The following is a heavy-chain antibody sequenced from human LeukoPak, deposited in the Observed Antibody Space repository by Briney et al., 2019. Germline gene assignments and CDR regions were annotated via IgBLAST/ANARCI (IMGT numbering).Heavy chain of an antibody. J-gene: IGHJ3*02. V-gene: IGHV3-30*18. CDR1: GFTFSTYG. CDR2: ISYDGTNK. D-gene: IGHD1-26*01. CDR3: AKDYLGASHTFDI. Sequence: GGSLRLSCAASGFTFSTYGMHWVRQAPGKWLEWVAVISYDGTNKHYADPVKGRFTFSRDNSKNTLYLQMNSLRGEDTAVSYCAKDYLGASHTFDIWGQGTMVTVSS.